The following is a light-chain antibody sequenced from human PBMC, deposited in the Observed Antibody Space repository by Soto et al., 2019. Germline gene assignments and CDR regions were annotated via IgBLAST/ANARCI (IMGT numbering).Light chain of an antibody. CDR2: GAS. J-gene: IGKJ4*01. CDR1: QSVSSN. V-gene: IGKV3D-15*01. Sequence: EIVMTQSPATLSVSPGERATLSCRASQSVSSNLAWYQQKPGQAPRLLISGASTRATGIPARFSGSGSGTELTLTINRLQYEDFAVYDCKKYNDWAPLTVGGGTKVEI. CDR3: KKYNDWAPLT.